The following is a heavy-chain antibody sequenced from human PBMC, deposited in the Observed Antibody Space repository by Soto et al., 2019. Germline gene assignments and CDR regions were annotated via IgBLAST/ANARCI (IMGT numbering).Heavy chain of an antibody. D-gene: IGHD6-13*01. Sequence: SETLSLTCAVYGGSFSGYYWSWIRQPPGKGLEWIGEINHSGSTNYNPSLKSRVTISVDTSKNQFSLKLSSVTAADTAVYYCARRLLRGFIAEAGRKSNWFDPWGQGTLVTVSS. CDR3: ARRLLRGFIAEAGRKSNWFDP. CDR2: INHSGST. J-gene: IGHJ5*02. V-gene: IGHV4-34*01. CDR1: GGSFSGYY.